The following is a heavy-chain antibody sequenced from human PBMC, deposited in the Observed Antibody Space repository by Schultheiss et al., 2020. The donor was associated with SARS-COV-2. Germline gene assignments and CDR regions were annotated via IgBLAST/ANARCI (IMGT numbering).Heavy chain of an antibody. D-gene: IGHD3-9*01. V-gene: IGHV3-30*18. Sequence: GGSLRLSCAASGFAFSNYGMHWVRQAPGKGLEWVAVISHDGSSKYYADSAKGRFTISRDNSKNTLYLQMDSLRADDTAVFYCAKDRVDVYYYYYYGMDVWGQGTTVTVSS. CDR1: GFAFSNYG. CDR2: ISHDGSSK. J-gene: IGHJ6*02. CDR3: AKDRVDVYYYYYYGMDV.